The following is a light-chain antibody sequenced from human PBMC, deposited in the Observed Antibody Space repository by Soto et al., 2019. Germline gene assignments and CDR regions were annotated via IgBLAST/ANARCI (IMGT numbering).Light chain of an antibody. CDR3: KQRSNWPRYT. J-gene: IGKJ2*01. CDR1: QSVSSY. Sequence: EIVLTQSPATLSLSPGERATLSCRASQSVSSYLAWYQQKPGQAPRLLIYDASNRATGIPARFSGSGSGTDFTLTISRLEPEDFAVYYCKQRSNWPRYTFGQGTKLEIK. V-gene: IGKV3-11*01. CDR2: DAS.